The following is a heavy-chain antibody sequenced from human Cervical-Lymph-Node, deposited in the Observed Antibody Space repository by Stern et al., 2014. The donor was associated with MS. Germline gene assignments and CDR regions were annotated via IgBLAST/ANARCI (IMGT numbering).Heavy chain of an antibody. D-gene: IGHD1-26*01. V-gene: IGHV1-69*06. J-gene: IGHJ6*02. CDR3: ARGELKEGLVRGMDV. Sequence: VQLVESGAEVKKPGSSVKVSCKASGGTFSSYAISWVRQAPGQGLEWMGGIIPIFGTANYAPKFQGRVQITADKSTRTPYMELSSLRFEDTAVYYCARGELKEGLVRGMDVWGQGTTVTVSS. CDR2: IIPIFGTA. CDR1: GGTFSSYA.